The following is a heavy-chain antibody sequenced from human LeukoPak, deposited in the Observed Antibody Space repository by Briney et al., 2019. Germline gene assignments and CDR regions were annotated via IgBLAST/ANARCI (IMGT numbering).Heavy chain of an antibody. CDR2: IYHSGST. CDR1: GYSISSGYY. V-gene: IGHV4-38-2*02. Sequence: SETLSLTCTVSGYSISSGYYWGWIRQPPGKGLERIGSIYHSGSTYYNPSLKSRVTISVDTSKNQFSLKLSSVTAADTAVYYCARGGTVTTPNAFDIWGQGTMVTVSS. CDR3: ARGGTVTTPNAFDI. D-gene: IGHD4-17*01. J-gene: IGHJ3*02.